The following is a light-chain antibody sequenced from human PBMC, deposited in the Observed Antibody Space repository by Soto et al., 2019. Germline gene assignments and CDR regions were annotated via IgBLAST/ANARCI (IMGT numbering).Light chain of an antibody. CDR2: DVT. CDR3: CSYAGSYTYV. V-gene: IGLV2-11*01. J-gene: IGLJ1*01. CDR1: SSDVGGYNY. Sequence: QSALTQPSSVSGSPGQSVTISCTGTSSDVGGYNYVSWYQQHPGKAPKLMIYDVTKRPSGVPDRFSGSKSGNTASLTISGLQAEDDADYYCCSYAGSYTYVFGTGTKLTVL.